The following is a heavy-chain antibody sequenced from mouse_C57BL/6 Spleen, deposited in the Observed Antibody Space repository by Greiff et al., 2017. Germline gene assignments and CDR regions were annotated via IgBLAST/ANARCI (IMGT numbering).Heavy chain of an antibody. D-gene: IGHD2-2*01. J-gene: IGHJ3*01. CDR2: IYPGSGST. CDR1: GYTFTSYW. Sequence: QVQLQQPGAELVKPGASVKMSCKASGYTFTSYWITWVKQRPGQGLEWIGDIYPGSGSTNYNEKFKSKATLTVDTSSSTAYMQLSSLTSEDSAVDYCARRGGYGGWFAYWGQGTLVTVSA. V-gene: IGHV1-55*01. CDR3: ARRGGYGGWFAY.